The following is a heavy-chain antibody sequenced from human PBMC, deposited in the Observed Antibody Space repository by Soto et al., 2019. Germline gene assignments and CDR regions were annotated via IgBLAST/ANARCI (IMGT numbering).Heavy chain of an antibody. J-gene: IGHJ5*02. D-gene: IGHD4-17*01. V-gene: IGHV4-31*03. CDR1: GGSISRGGYY. CDR2: IYYSGST. CDR3: ATAPSNYGDYTSNWFDP. Sequence: SETLSVTCTVSGGSISRGGYYWSWIRQHPGKGLEWIGYIYYSGSTYYNPSLKSRVTISVDTSKNQFSLKLSSVTAADTAVYYCATAPSNYGDYTSNWFDPWGQGTLVTVSS.